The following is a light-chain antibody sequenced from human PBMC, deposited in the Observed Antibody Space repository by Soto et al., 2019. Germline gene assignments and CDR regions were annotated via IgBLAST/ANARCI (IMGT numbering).Light chain of an antibody. CDR2: DAS. CDR1: QSIGTF. J-gene: IGKJ3*01. Sequence: DIQMTQSPSSLSASVGDRVTITCRASQSIGTFLSWYQQKPGKAPKVLIYDASSLQSGVPSRFSGSGSGTVFTLTISSLQPEDFATYYCQQSYSALFTFGPGTKVDIK. CDR3: QQSYSALFT. V-gene: IGKV1-39*01.